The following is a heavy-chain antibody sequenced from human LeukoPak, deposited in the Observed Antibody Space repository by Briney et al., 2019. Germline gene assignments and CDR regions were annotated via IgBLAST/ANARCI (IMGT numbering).Heavy chain of an antibody. Sequence: ASVKVSCKASGGTFSSYAISWVRQAPGQGLEWMGGIIPIFGTANYAQKFQGRVTITADKSTSTAYMELSSLRSEDTAVYYCAIVYYDSSGYYPIYYYYYMDVWGKGTTVTISS. D-gene: IGHD3-22*01. CDR1: GGTFSSYA. V-gene: IGHV1-69*06. J-gene: IGHJ6*03. CDR2: IIPIFGTA. CDR3: AIVYYDSSGYYPIYYYYYMDV.